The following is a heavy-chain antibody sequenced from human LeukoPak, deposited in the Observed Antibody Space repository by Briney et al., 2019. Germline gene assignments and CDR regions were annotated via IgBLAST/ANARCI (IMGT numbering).Heavy chain of an antibody. V-gene: IGHV3-21*01. Sequence: GGSLRLSCAASGFTFSSYSMNWVRQAPGKGLEWVSSISSSSSYIYYADSAKGRFTISRDNAKNSLYLQMNSLRAEDTAMYYCATPLDYYDTSGYHQGGDWGQGTLVTVSS. CDR1: GFTFSSYS. CDR2: ISSSSSYI. J-gene: IGHJ4*02. D-gene: IGHD3-22*01. CDR3: ATPLDYYDTSGYHQGGD.